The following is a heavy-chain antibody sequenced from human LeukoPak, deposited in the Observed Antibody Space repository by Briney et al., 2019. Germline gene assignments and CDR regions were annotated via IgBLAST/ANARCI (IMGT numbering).Heavy chain of an antibody. V-gene: IGHV3-23*01. J-gene: IGHJ4*02. CDR3: AKGIGGSDFRLFDY. D-gene: IGHD1-26*01. CDR1: GFTFSSYA. Sequence: GGSLRLSCAASGFTFSSYAMNWVRQAPGKGLEWVSTIGGSGGSTYYADSVKGRFTISRDNSKNTLYLQMNSLRAEDTAVYYCAKGIGGSDFRLFDYWGQGTLVTVSS. CDR2: IGGSGGST.